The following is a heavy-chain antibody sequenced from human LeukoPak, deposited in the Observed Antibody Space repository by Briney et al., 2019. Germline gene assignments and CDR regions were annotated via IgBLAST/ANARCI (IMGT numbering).Heavy chain of an antibody. CDR3: TRDPDKAAAEVRFDS. Sequence: PGGSLRLSCAASGFIFSTYTMNWVRQAPGKGLGWVASINTSPTYIHYADAVKGRFIISRDDARNSLYLDMNSLRAEDTAIYYCTRDPDKAAAEVRFDSWGHGTLVTVSS. CDR2: INTSPTYI. CDR1: GFIFSTYT. V-gene: IGHV3-21*01. J-gene: IGHJ5*01. D-gene: IGHD6-13*01.